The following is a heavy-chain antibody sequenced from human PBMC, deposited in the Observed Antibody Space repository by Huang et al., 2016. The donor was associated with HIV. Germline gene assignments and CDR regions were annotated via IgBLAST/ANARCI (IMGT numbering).Heavy chain of an antibody. D-gene: IGHD6-19*01. CDR3: ARGLRYSGGWFGGDFDY. J-gene: IGHJ4*02. V-gene: IGHV7-4-1*02. CDR1: GYIFSNYA. CDR2: INTNTGNQ. Sequence: QVQLMQSGSELKKPGTSVTISCKASGYIFSNYAINWVRQAPGQGLEGRGGINTNTGNQTDGQGVTGRCVFSWDTSVSTASLEISSLKAEDTAVYYCARGLRYSGGWFGGDFDYWGQGTLVTVSS.